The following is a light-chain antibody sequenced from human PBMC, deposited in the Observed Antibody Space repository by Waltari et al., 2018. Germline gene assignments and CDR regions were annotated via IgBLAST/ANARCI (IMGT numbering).Light chain of an antibody. Sequence: DIVMTQSPDSLAVSLCGRATINCKASQTVLYSSNNKNYLAWYQQKLGRPPKLLIYWASTRASGVPDRFTGSGSGTDFTLTISNLQAEDVAVYYCQEYYTFYTFGQGTKLEIK. J-gene: IGKJ2*01. V-gene: IGKV4-1*01. CDR2: WAS. CDR3: QEYYTFYT. CDR1: QTVLYSSNNKNY.